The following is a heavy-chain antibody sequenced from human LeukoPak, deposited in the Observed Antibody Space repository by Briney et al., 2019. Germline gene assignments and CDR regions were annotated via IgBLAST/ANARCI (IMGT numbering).Heavy chain of an antibody. CDR3: TRDRGAYNLYDY. CDR2: IRSKAYGETA. Sequence: GGSLRLSCTASGFTFGDYAMSWIRQAPGKGLEWEGFIRSKAYGETADYAASVKGRFTISRDDSKAIAYLQMNSLKTEDTAVYHCTRDRGAYNLYDYWGQGTLVTVSS. V-gene: IGHV3-49*03. J-gene: IGHJ4*02. D-gene: IGHD1-1*01. CDR1: GFTFGDYA.